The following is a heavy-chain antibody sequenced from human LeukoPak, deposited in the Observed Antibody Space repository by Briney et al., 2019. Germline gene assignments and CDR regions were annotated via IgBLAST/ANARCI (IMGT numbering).Heavy chain of an antibody. J-gene: IGHJ4*02. CDR3: ARGFGRFGHRFGY. D-gene: IGHD3-10*01. Sequence: ETLSLTCAVYGGSFSGYYWSWIRQPPGKGLEWVSGIGGSTYYRDSVKGRFTMSRDNAKNSLSLQMNGLRAEDTAFYYCARGFGRFGHRFGYLGQGTLVTVSS. V-gene: IGHV3-69-1*02. CDR1: GGSFSGYY. CDR2: IGGST.